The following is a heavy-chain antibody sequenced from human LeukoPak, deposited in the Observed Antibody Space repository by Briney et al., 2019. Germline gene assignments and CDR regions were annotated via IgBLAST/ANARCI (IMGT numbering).Heavy chain of an antibody. CDR1: GFTFDDYA. J-gene: IGHJ4*02. V-gene: IGHV3-9*01. Sequence: GGSLRLSCAASGFTFDDYAMHWVRQAPGKGLEWVSGISWNSGSIGYADSVKGRFTISRDNAKNSLYLQMNSLRAEDTAVYYCAKAVYCSSTSCLNFDYWGQGTLVTVSS. CDR2: ISWNSGSI. CDR3: AKAVYCSSTSCLNFDY. D-gene: IGHD2-2*01.